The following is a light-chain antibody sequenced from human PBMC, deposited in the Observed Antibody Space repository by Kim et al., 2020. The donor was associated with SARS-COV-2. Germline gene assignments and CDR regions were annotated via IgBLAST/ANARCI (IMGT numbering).Light chain of an antibody. CDR2: RDN. CDR3: SAWDSSLSAWV. Sequence: QAGLTQPPSVSKGLRQTATLTCTGNINNVGNQGAAWLQQHQGHPPKLLFYRDNNRPSGISARFSASRSGSTASLTITGLQPEDEADYYCSAWDSSLSAWVFGGGTQLTVL. V-gene: IGLV10-54*01. CDR1: INNVGNQG. J-gene: IGLJ3*02.